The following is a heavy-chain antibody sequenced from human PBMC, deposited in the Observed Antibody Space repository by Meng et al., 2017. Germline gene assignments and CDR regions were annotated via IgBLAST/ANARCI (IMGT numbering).Heavy chain of an antibody. J-gene: IGHJ3*02. CDR1: GFTFSSYS. D-gene: IGHD3-22*01. V-gene: IGHV3-21*01. Sequence: GGSLRLSCAASGFTFSSYSMNWVRQAPGKGLEWVSSISSSSSYIYYADSVKGRFTISRDNAKNSLYLQMNSLRAEDTAVYYCARSYYDSSGYYPYNAFDIWGQGTMVPSPQ. CDR3: ARSYYDSSGYYPYNAFDI. CDR2: ISSSSSYI.